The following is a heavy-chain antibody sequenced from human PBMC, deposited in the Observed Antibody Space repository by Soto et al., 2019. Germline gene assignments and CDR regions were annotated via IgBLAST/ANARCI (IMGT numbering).Heavy chain of an antibody. D-gene: IGHD5-12*01. J-gene: IGHJ2*01. Sequence: QVQLVQSGAEVKKPGSSVKVSCKASGGTFSNYPISWVRQAPGQGLEWMGGIIPIFGTVNYAQKFQGRVTITADESTSTANRGLSSLRSEDTAVYYCARGNHRWLQLWYFDLWGRGTLVTVSS. V-gene: IGHV1-69*12. CDR1: GGTFSNYP. CDR3: ARGNHRWLQLWYFDL. CDR2: IIPIFGTV.